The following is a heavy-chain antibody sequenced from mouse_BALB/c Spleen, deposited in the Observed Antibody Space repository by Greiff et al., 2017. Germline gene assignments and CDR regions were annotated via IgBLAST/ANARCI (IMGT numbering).Heavy chain of an antibody. CDR1: GFAFSSYD. D-gene: IGHD2-4*01. V-gene: IGHV5-12-1*01. J-gene: IGHJ3*01. CDR3: ARHTITISWFAY. CDR2: ISSGGGST. Sequence: EVKLMESGGGLVKPGGSLKLSCAASGFAFSSYDMSWVRQTPEKRLEWVAYISSGGGSTYYPDTVKGRFTISRDNAKNTLYLQMSSLKSEDTAMYYCARHTITISWFAYWGQGTLVTVSA.